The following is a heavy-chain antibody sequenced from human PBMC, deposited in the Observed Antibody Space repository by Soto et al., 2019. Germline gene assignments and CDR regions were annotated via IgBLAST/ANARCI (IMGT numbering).Heavy chain of an antibody. D-gene: IGHD6-6*01. J-gene: IGHJ4*02. Sequence: LRLSCAASGFAFSSYAMHWVRQAPGKGLEWVAVISYDGSNKYYADSVKGRFTISRDNSKNTPYLQMNSLRAEDTAVYYCARDKKVAARYFDYWGQGTLVTVSS. CDR3: ARDKKVAARYFDY. CDR1: GFAFSSYA. CDR2: ISYDGSNK. V-gene: IGHV3-30-3*01.